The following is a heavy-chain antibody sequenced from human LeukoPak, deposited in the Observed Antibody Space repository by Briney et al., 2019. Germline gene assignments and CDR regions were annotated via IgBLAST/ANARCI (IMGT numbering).Heavy chain of an antibody. J-gene: IGHJ4*02. CDR2: IRYDGSNK. D-gene: IGHD6-13*01. CDR1: GFTFSSYG. V-gene: IGHV3-30*02. Sequence: PGGSLRLSCAASGFTFSSYGMHWVRQAPGKGLEWVAFIRYDGSNKYYADSVKGRFTISRDNSKNTLYLQMNSLRAEDTAVYYCARLNPGAAGTETWGQGTLVTVSS. CDR3: ARLNPGAAGTET.